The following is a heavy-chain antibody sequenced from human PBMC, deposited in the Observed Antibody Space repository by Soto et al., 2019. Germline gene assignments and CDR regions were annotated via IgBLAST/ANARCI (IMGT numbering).Heavy chain of an antibody. CDR2: INWNGGST. CDR1: GFTFDDYG. V-gene: IGHV3-20*04. J-gene: IGHJ3*02. Sequence: GXSLRLSCAASGFTFDDYGMSWVRQAPGKGLEWVSGINWNGGSTGYADSVKGRFTISRDNAKNSLYLQMNSLRAEDTALYYCARDIRYSSSWFAIDAFDIWGQGTMVT. CDR3: ARDIRYSSSWFAIDAFDI. D-gene: IGHD6-13*01.